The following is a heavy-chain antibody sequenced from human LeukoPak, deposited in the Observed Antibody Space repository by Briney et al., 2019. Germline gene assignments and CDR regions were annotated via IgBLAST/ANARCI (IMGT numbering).Heavy chain of an antibody. CDR1: GGTFSSYA. CDR2: IIPIFGTA. CDR3: ASQRTYYGDYNRFDP. V-gene: IGHV1-69*06. D-gene: IGHD4-17*01. Sequence: SVKVSCKASGGTFSSYAISWVRQAPGQGLEWMGGIIPIFGTANYAQKFQGRDTITADKSTSTAYMELSSLRSEDTAVYYCASQRTYYGDYNRFDPWGEGALVTVSS. J-gene: IGHJ5*02.